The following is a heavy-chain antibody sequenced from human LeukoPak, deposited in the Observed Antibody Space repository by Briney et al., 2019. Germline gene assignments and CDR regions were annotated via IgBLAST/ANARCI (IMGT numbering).Heavy chain of an antibody. CDR3: ARDALNDYGDYEGFGY. D-gene: IGHD4-17*01. Sequence: GRSLRLSCAASGFTFSSYGMPWVRQAPGKGLEWVAVISYDGSNKYYADSVKGRFTISRDNSKNTLYLQMNSLRAEDTAVYYCARDALNDYGDYEGFGYWGQGTLVTVSS. CDR2: ISYDGSNK. V-gene: IGHV3-30*03. J-gene: IGHJ4*02. CDR1: GFTFSSYG.